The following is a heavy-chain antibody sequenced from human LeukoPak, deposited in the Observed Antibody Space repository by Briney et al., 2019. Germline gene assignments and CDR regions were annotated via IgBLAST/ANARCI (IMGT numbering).Heavy chain of an antibody. CDR1: GFTFSSYA. V-gene: IGHV3-30-3*01. Sequence: GRSLRLSCAASGFTFSSYAMHWVRQAPGKGPEWVAVISYDGSNKYYADSVKGRFTISRDNSKNTLYLQMNSLRAEDTAVYYCARDVYLELRYYYYGMDVWGQGTTVTVSS. CDR2: ISYDGSNK. CDR3: ARDVYLELRYYYYGMDV. J-gene: IGHJ6*02. D-gene: IGHD1-7*01.